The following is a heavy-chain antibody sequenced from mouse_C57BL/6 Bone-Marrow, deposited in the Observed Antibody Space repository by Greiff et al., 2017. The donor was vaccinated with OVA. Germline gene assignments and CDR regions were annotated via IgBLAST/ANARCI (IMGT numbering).Heavy chain of an antibody. J-gene: IGHJ2*01. D-gene: IGHD4-1*01. V-gene: IGHV1-54*01. CDR3: ARGLGLDY. CDR1: GYAFTNYL. CDR2: INPGSGGT. Sequence: VQLQQSGAELVRPGTSVKVSCKASGYAFTNYLIEWVKQRPGQGLEWIGVINPGSGGTNYNEKLKGKATLTADKSSSTAYMQLSSLTSEDSAVYFCARGLGLDYWGQGTTLTVSS.